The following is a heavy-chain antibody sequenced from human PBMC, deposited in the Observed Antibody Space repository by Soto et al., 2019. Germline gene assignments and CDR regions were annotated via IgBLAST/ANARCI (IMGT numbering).Heavy chain of an antibody. CDR2: ISVSGVT. CDR3: ARGAGDFSGQDSFDI. V-gene: IGHV4-59*01. D-gene: IGHD2-15*01. CDR1: GDSIIRSF. J-gene: IGHJ3*02. Sequence: QVQLQESGPRLVKSSETLSLVCSVSGDSIIRSFWGWIRQSPGKGLEYIGYISVSGVTDYDPSLKSRVTISVDTSKNQFYLKLTSVNAADTAMYYCARGAGDFSGQDSFDIWGQGTMVTVAS.